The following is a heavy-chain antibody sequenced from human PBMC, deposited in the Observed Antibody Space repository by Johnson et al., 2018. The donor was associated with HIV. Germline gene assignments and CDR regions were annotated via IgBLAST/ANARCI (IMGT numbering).Heavy chain of an antibody. CDR1: GFTFSSYW. J-gene: IGHJ3*02. Sequence: EVQLVESGGGLVQPGGSLRLSCAASGFTFSSYWMSWVRQAPGKGLEWVANIKQDGSERYYVDSVKGRFTISRDNAKNSLYLQMNSLRAEDTAVYYCAKVLSPRPWGDDAFDIWGQGTMVTVSS. CDR3: AKVLSPRPWGDDAFDI. CDR2: IKQDGSER. D-gene: IGHD7-27*01. V-gene: IGHV3-7*01.